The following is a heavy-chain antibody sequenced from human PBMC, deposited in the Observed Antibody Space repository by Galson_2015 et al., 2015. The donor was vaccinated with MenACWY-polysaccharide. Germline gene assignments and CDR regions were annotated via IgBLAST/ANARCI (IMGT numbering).Heavy chain of an antibody. CDR1: GYTFTSYD. D-gene: IGHD5-18*01. CDR2: MNPNSGNT. Sequence: SVKVSCKASGYTFTSYDINWVRQATGQGLEWMGWMNPNSGNTGYAQKFQGRVTMTRNTSISTAYMELSSLRSEDTALYYCARGLGLQLMYYFDYWGQGTLVTVSS. CDR3: ARGLGLQLMYYFDY. V-gene: IGHV1-8*01. J-gene: IGHJ4*02.